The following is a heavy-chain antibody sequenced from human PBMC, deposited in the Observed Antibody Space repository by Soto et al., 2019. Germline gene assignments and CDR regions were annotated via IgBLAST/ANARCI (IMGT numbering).Heavy chain of an antibody. CDR1: GFTFSDHY. CDR3: VRSGDNYNLLDY. J-gene: IGHJ4*02. CDR2: SSNSGSFT. D-gene: IGHD1-1*01. V-gene: IGHV3-11*06. Sequence: LRLSCAASGFTFSDHYMSWIRQAPGKGLEWIGYSSNSGSFTRYADSVKGRFSISRDNAKNSLYLQINSLRGDDTAIYYCVRSGDNYNLLDYWGQGTPVTVSS.